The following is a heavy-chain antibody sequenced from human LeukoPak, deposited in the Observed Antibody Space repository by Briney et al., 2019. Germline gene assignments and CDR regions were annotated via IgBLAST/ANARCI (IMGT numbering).Heavy chain of an antibody. CDR2: IYYGGST. CDR3: ARGSTWIQLWLPWDY. Sequence: SETLSLTCTVSGGSISSSSYYWGWIRQPPGKGLEWIGSIYYGGSTYYNPSLKSRVTISVDTSKNQFSLKLSSVTAADTAVYYCARGSTWIQLWLPWDYWGQGTLVTVSS. V-gene: IGHV4-39*07. D-gene: IGHD5-18*01. J-gene: IGHJ4*02. CDR1: GGSISSSSYY.